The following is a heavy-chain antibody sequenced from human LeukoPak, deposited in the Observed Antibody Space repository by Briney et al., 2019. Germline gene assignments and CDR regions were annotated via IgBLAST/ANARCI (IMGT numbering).Heavy chain of an antibody. D-gene: IGHD5-12*01. V-gene: IGHV3-23*01. J-gene: IGHJ4*02. Sequence: GGSLRLSCAASGFSISNSAMSWVRQAPGKGLEWVSLIVASSGSTFYADSVKGRFTISRDSSKNTLYLQMNSLRAEDMDVYYCAKGAYDYIEMGYFDYWGQGTLVTVSS. CDR2: IVASSGST. CDR1: GFSISNSA. CDR3: AKGAYDYIEMGYFDY.